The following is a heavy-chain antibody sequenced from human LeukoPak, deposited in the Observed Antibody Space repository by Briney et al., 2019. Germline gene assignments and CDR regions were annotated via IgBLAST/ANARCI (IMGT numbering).Heavy chain of an antibody. CDR2: IYTSGST. J-gene: IGHJ3*02. D-gene: IGHD2-2*02. V-gene: IGHV4-61*02. CDR1: GGSISSGSYY. CDR3: ARGLYCSSTSCYTYDAFDI. Sequence: SETLSLTCTVSGGSISSGSYYWSWIRQPAGKGLEWIGRIYTSGSTNYNPSLKSRVTISVDTSKNQFSLKLSSVTAADTAVYYCARGLYCSSTSCYTYDAFDIWGQGTMVTVSS.